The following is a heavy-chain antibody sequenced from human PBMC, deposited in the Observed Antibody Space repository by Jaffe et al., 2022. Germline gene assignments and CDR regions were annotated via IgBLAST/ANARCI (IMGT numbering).Heavy chain of an antibody. V-gene: IGHV3-30*02. CDR3: AKDIYGDYPSY. CDR1: GFTFSSYG. Sequence: QVQLVESGGGVVQPGGSLRLSCAASGFTFSSYGMHWVRQAPGKGLEWVAFIRYDGSNKYYADSVKGRFTISRDNSKNTLYLQMNSLRAEDTAVYYCAKDIYGDYPSYWGQGTLVTVSS. J-gene: IGHJ4*02. D-gene: IGHD4-17*01. CDR2: IRYDGSNK.